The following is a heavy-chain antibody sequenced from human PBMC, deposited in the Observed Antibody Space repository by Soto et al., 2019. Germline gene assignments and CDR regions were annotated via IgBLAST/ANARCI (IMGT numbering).Heavy chain of an antibody. CDR2: ISSSSSYI. CDR3: ARERITFGGVIDPNWFDP. CDR1: GFTFSSYS. J-gene: IGHJ5*02. D-gene: IGHD3-16*02. Sequence: GGSLRLSCAASGFTFSSYSMNWVRQAPGKGLEWVSSISSSSSYIYYADSVKGRFTISRDNAKNSLYLQMNSLRAEDTAVYYFARERITFGGVIDPNWFDPWGQGTLVTVSS. V-gene: IGHV3-21*01.